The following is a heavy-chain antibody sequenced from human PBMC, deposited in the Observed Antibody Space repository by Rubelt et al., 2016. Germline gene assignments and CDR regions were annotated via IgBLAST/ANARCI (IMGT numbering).Heavy chain of an antibody. CDR1: GGSITSSSYY. V-gene: IGHV4-39*07. CDR2: IYYSGST. CDR3: ARGQGRDGYIH. D-gene: IGHD5-24*01. J-gene: IGHJ4*02. Sequence: QLQLQESGPGLVKPSETLSLTCTVSGGSITSSSYYWGWIRQPPGKGLEWIGNIYYSGSTNYNPSLKSRVTISVDTSKNQFPLKLSSGTAADTAVYYCARGQGRDGYIHWGQGTLVTVSS.